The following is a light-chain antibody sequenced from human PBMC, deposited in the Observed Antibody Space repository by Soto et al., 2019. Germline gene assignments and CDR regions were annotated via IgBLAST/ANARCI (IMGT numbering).Light chain of an antibody. Sequence: QSVLTQPPSASGTPGQRVTLSCSGSSSNIGSTTVSWYQQVPGTAPKLLIFSNDQRPSGIPDRFSGSVSGTSASLAISGLQSEDEAHYYCAAWDDSLNGDVFGPGTKLTVL. V-gene: IGLV1-44*01. CDR1: SSNIGSTT. CDR2: SND. J-gene: IGLJ1*01. CDR3: AAWDDSLNGDV.